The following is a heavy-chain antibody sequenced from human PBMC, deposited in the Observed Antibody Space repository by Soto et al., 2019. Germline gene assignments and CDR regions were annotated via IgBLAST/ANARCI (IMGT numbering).Heavy chain of an antibody. Sequence: TLSLTCTVSGGSISSGDYYWSWIRQPPGKGLEWIGYIYYSGSTYYNPSLKSRVTISVDTSKNQFSLKLSSVTAADTAVYYCARGAFEYSSTYYFDYWGQGTLVTVSS. CDR1: GGSISSGDYY. CDR2: IYYSGST. V-gene: IGHV4-30-4*01. CDR3: ARGAFEYSSTYYFDY. D-gene: IGHD6-6*01. J-gene: IGHJ4*02.